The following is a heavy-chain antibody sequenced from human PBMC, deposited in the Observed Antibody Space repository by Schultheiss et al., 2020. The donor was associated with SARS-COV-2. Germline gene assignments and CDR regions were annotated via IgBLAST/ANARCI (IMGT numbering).Heavy chain of an antibody. D-gene: IGHD4-23*01. CDR2: ISTITSDT. J-gene: IGHJ6*03. V-gene: IGHV3-11*06. Sequence: GESLKISCAASGFTFSDYYMNWIRQAPEKGLEWVSSISTITSDTNYADSVKGRFTISRDNAKNSLFLQMDSLRPEDAAVYYCARAHTVGGYTKAYMDVWGKGTTVTVSS. CDR3: ARAHTVGGYTKAYMDV. CDR1: GFTFSDYY.